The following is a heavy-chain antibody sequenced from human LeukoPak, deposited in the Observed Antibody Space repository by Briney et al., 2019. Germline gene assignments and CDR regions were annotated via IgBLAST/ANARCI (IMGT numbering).Heavy chain of an antibody. CDR2: MNPNSGNT. V-gene: IGHV1-8*01. J-gene: IGHJ5*02. Sequence: ASVKVSCKASGYTFTSYDINWVRQAPGQGLEWMGWMNPNSGNTGYAQKFQGRVTMTRNTSISTAYMELSSLRSEDTAVYYCARGENYDFWSGYYKRGYNWFDPWGQGTLVTVSS. CDR1: GYTFTSYD. D-gene: IGHD3-3*01. CDR3: ARGENYDFWSGYYKRGYNWFDP.